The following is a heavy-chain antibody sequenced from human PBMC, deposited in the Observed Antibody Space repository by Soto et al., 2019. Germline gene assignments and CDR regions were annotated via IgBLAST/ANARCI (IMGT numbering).Heavy chain of an antibody. CDR1: GFTFSNAW. V-gene: IGHV3-15*01. CDR3: TTGLDQWLVVDY. J-gene: IGHJ4*02. CDR2: IKSKTDGGTT. Sequence: EVQLVESGGGLVKPGGSLRLSCAASGFTFSNAWMSWVRQAPGKGLEWVGRIKSKTDGGTTDYAAPVKGRFTISRDDSKNTLYPQMNSLKTEDTAVYYCTTGLDQWLVVDYWGQGTLVTVSS. D-gene: IGHD6-19*01.